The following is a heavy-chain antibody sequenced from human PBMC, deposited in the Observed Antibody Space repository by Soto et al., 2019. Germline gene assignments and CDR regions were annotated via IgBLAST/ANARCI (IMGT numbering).Heavy chain of an antibody. D-gene: IGHD6-19*01. CDR3: AKGGPGIAVAGTGYFQH. CDR1: GFTFSSYA. CDR2: ISGSGDST. J-gene: IGHJ1*01. Sequence: PGGSLRLSCAASGFTFSSYAMSWVRQAPGKGLEWVPGISGSGDSTYYADSVKGRFTISRDNSKNTLYLQMNSLRAEDTAVYYCAKGGPGIAVAGTGYFQHWGQGTLVTVSS. V-gene: IGHV3-23*01.